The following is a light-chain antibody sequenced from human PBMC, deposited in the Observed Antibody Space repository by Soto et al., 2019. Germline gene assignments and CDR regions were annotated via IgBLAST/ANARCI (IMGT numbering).Light chain of an antibody. Sequence: EIVLTQSPSTLSLSPVERAPLSCRASQSVSSYLVWYQQKPGRAPRLLISDASNRATGIPARFSGSGSGADFTLTISSLEPEDFAVYYCQQRANWPLTFGGVTKVDIK. J-gene: IGKJ4*01. V-gene: IGKV3-11*01. CDR3: QQRANWPLT. CDR1: QSVSSY. CDR2: DAS.